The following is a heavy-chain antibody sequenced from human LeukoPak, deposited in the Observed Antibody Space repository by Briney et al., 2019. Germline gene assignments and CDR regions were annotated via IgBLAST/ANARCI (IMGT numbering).Heavy chain of an antibody. Sequence: GRSLRLSCAASGFTFSSYGIHWVRQAPGKGLEWVATTSYDGSNKYYADSVKGRFTISRDNSKNTLYLQMSSLRVEDTSVYYCAKELVLAGEDGFDVWGQGTMVTVS. CDR1: GFTFSSYG. V-gene: IGHV3-30*18. CDR3: AKELVLAGEDGFDV. J-gene: IGHJ3*01. CDR2: TSYDGSNK. D-gene: IGHD2-8*02.